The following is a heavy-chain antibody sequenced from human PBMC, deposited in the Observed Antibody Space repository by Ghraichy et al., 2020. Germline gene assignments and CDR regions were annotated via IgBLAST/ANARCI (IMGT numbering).Heavy chain of an antibody. CDR3: ARQAHTGGTIPDYYYYYGMDV. D-gene: IGHD4-23*01. CDR2: IIPIFGTA. V-gene: IGHV1-69*13. Sequence: SVKVSCKASGGTFSSYAISWVRQAPGQGLEWMGGIIPIFGTANYAQKFQGRVTITADESTSTAYMELSSLRSEDTAVYYCARQAHTGGTIPDYYYYYGMDVWGQGTTVTVSS. J-gene: IGHJ6*02. CDR1: GGTFSSYA.